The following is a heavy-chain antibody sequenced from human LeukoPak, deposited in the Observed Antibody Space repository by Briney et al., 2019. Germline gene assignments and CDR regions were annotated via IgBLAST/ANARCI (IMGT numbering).Heavy chain of an antibody. Sequence: ASVKVSCTASGYTFTSNYIHWVRQAPGQGLEWMGMIYPRDGSTSYAQKFQGRVTVIRDTSTSTVHMELSGLRSEDTVVYYCARDQEGFDYWGQGTLVTVSS. CDR3: ARDQEGFDY. V-gene: IGHV1-46*01. CDR1: GYTFTSNY. J-gene: IGHJ4*02. CDR2: IYPRDGST.